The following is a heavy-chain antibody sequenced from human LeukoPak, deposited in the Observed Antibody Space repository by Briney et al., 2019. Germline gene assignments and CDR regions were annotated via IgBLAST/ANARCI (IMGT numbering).Heavy chain of an antibody. Sequence: ASVKVSCKASGYTFTSYGMSWVRQAAGQGLEWMGWISGDNGKTNYAQSLQGRVTITTDTSTSTAYMELRSLTFDDTAVYYCARDWYCTSTSCSNCFDPWGQGTLVTVSS. V-gene: IGHV1-18*01. CDR3: ARDWYCTSTSCSNCFDP. CDR2: ISGDNGKT. CDR1: GYTFTSYG. J-gene: IGHJ5*02. D-gene: IGHD2-2*01.